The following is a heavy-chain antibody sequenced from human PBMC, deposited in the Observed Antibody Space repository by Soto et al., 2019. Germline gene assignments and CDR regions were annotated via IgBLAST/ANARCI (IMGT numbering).Heavy chain of an antibody. Sequence: PSETLSLTCTVSGGSISSGGYYWSWIRQHPGKGLEWIGYIYYSGSTYYNPSLKSRVTISVDTSKNQFSLKLSSVTAADTAVYYCARARRSRVRGVHTENRKDYYYYGMDVWGQGTTVT. V-gene: IGHV4-31*03. D-gene: IGHD3-10*01. J-gene: IGHJ6*02. CDR1: GGSISSGGYY. CDR2: IYYSGST. CDR3: ARARRSRVRGVHTENRKDYYYYGMDV.